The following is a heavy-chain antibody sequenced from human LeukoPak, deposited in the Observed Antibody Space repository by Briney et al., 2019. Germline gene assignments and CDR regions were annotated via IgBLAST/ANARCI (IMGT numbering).Heavy chain of an antibody. V-gene: IGHV4-39*01. D-gene: IGHD6-13*01. CDR3: VRHIAMGSPLYD. CDR2: IYFRGGT. CDR1: GASINSSYY. Sequence: SETLSLTCTVSGASINSSYYWGWIRQSPGKGLEWIASIYFRGGTYYNPSLKSRVTISVDATKNVCSLKLTSVAAAETAVYYCVRHIAMGSPLYDWGQGTLVTVSA. J-gene: IGHJ4*02.